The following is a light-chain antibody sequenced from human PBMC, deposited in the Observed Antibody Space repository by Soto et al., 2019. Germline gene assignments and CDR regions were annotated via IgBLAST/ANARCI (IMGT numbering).Light chain of an antibody. CDR2: DAS. V-gene: IGKV1-5*01. J-gene: IGKJ1*01. CDR1: QSISSW. CDR3: PQYHSYWM. Sequence: DIQMTQSPSTLSASVGDRVTITCRASQSISSWLAWYQQKPGKAPKLLIYDASSLESGVPSRFSDSGSGTEFTLTISSLQPEDFATNYCPQYHSYWMLGKGTKEELK.